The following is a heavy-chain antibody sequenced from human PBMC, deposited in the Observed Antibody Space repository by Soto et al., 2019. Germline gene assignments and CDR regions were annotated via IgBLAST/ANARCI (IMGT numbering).Heavy chain of an antibody. Sequence: QVQLVESGGGVVQPGRSLRLSCAASGFTFSSYGMHWVRQAPGKGLEWVAVISYDGSNKYDADSVKGRFTICRDNSKNTLYLQMNSLRSEDTALYYCAKDRALGGPGIGDYFDYWGQRTLLPVS. D-gene: IGHD3-10*01. CDR1: GFTFSSYG. J-gene: IGHJ4*02. CDR2: ISYDGSNK. V-gene: IGHV3-30*18. CDR3: AKDRALGGPGIGDYFDY.